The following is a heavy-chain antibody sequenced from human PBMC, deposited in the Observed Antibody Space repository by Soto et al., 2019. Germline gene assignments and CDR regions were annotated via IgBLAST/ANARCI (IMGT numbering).Heavy chain of an antibody. V-gene: IGHV1-24*01. J-gene: IGHJ4*02. D-gene: IGHD3-9*01. Sequence: GASVKVSCKVSGYTLTELSMHWVRQAPGKGLEWMGGFDPEDGETIYAQKFQGRVTMTEDTSTDTAYMELSSLRSEDTAVYYCATLRLRYFDWLPSFFDYWGQGTLVTVSS. CDR1: GYTLTELS. CDR3: ATLRLRYFDWLPSFFDY. CDR2: FDPEDGET.